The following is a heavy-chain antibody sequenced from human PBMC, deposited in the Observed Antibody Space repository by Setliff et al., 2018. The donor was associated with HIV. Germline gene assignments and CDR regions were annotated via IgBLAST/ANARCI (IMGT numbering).Heavy chain of an antibody. J-gene: IGHJ6*03. V-gene: IGHV4-34*09. Sequence: PSETLSLTCAVYGGSFSGYYWTWIRQPPGKGLEWIGEITHSGTTHYNVALVNRLAISVDTSKNQFQFSLKVYLVTAADTAVYFCARQSWDYYYMDVWGKGTTVTVSS. CDR1: GGSFSGYY. D-gene: IGHD7-27*01. CDR3: ARQSWDYYYMDV. CDR2: ITHSGTT.